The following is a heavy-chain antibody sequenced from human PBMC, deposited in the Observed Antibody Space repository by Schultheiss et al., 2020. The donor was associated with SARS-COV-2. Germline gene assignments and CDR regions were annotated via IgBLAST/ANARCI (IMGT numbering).Heavy chain of an antibody. CDR1: GGSISSSSYY. Sequence: SETLSLTCTVSGGSISSSSYYWGWIRQPPGKGLEWIGYIYYSGSTNYNPSLKSRVTISVDTSKNQFSLKLSSVTAADTAVYYCARRQGSSGWYEYFDYWGQGTLVTVSS. CDR2: IYYSGST. V-gene: IGHV4-39*01. D-gene: IGHD6-19*01. CDR3: ARRQGSSGWYEYFDY. J-gene: IGHJ4*02.